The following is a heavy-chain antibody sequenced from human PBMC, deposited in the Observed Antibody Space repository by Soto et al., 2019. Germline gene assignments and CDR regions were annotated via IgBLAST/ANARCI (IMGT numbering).Heavy chain of an antibody. Sequence: VQLVESGGGLVQPGGSLRLSCAASGFTLNTYWMSWVRQAPGKGLEWVANIKQDGSEKYYVDSVKGRFTISRDNAKISLYLQMNSLRAEDTAVYHCARLATMRAVGSSKYDAFDMWGQGTMVTVSS. CDR3: ARLATMRAVGSSKYDAFDM. D-gene: IGHD3-22*01. CDR1: GFTLNTYW. J-gene: IGHJ3*02. CDR2: IKQDGSEK. V-gene: IGHV3-7*03.